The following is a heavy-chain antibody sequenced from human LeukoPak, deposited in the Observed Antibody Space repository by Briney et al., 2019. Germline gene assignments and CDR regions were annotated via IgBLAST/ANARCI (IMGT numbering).Heavy chain of an antibody. Sequence: PSETLSLTCAVYGGSFSGYYWSWIRQPPRKGLEWIGEINHSGSTNYNPSLKSRVTISVDTSNNQFSLKLSSVTAADTAVYYCARERPRLTYGSGSYYNGYYFDYWGQGTLVTVSS. CDR3: ARERPRLTYGSGSYYNGYYFDY. J-gene: IGHJ4*02. CDR1: GGSFSGYY. CDR2: INHSGST. D-gene: IGHD3-10*01. V-gene: IGHV4-34*01.